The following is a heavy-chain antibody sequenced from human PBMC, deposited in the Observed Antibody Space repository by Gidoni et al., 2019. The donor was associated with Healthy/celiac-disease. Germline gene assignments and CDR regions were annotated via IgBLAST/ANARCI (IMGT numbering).Heavy chain of an antibody. J-gene: IGHJ4*02. CDR2: IKSKTDGGTT. D-gene: IGHD1-7*01. V-gene: IGHV3-15*07. CDR3: TTEDITGTTGY. CDR1: GVTFSNAW. Sequence: EVQLVESGGGLVKPGGSLRLSCAASGVTFSNAWMNWVRQAPGKGQEWVVRIKSKTDGGTTDYAAPVKGRFTISRDDSKNTLYLQMNSLKTEDTAVYYCTTEDITGTTGYWGQGTLVTVSS.